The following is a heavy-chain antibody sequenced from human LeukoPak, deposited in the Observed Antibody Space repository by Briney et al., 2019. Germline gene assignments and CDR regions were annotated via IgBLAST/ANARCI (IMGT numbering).Heavy chain of an antibody. CDR1: GFTFSDAW. D-gene: IGHD1-26*01. J-gene: IGHJ4*02. CDR2: IKSKTDGGTT. Sequence: GGSLRLSCAASGFTFSDAWMSWVRQAPGKGLEWVGRIKSKTDGGTTDYAAPVKGRFTISRDDSKNTLYLQMNSLKTEDTTVYYCTTRGGSFSIFDYWGQGTLVTVSS. CDR3: TTRGGSFSIFDY. V-gene: IGHV3-15*01.